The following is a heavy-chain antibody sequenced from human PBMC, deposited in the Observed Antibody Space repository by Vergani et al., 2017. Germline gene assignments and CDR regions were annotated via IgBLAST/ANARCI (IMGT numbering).Heavy chain of an antibody. CDR1: GFTFTTYA. V-gene: IGHV3-23*01. J-gene: IGHJ4*02. CDR2: ISDSGGST. Sequence: EVQLLESGGGLVQPGGSLRLSCEASGFTFTTYAMTWVRQAPGKGLEWVSFISDSGGSTKYADSVKGRFTISRDNSKNTLYLQMNSLRAEDTAVYYCAKGHYSDSPRVIDYWGQGTLVIVSS. D-gene: IGHD6-13*01. CDR3: AKGHYSDSPRVIDY.